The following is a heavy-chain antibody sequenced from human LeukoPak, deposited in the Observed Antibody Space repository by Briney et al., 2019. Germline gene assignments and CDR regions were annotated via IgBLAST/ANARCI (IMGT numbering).Heavy chain of an antibody. Sequence: TGGSLILSCASSGFTFTSYSMNWVRQAPGKGLEWVSYISSSSSTIYYADSVKGRFTIFRDNAKNSLYLQMISLRAEDTAVYFCARDRYGDYAIDYWGQGTLVTVSS. CDR2: ISSSSSTI. J-gene: IGHJ4*02. CDR1: GFTFTSYS. CDR3: ARDRYGDYAIDY. D-gene: IGHD4-17*01. V-gene: IGHV3-48*04.